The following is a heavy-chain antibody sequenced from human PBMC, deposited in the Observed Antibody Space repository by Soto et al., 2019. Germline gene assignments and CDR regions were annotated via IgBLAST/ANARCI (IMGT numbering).Heavy chain of an antibody. V-gene: IGHV1-69*02. CDR3: ASEQQLIHGMDV. Sequence: QVQLVQSGAEVKKPGSSVKVSCKASGGTFSSYTISWVRQAPGQGLEWMGRIIPILGIANYAQKFQGRVTITADKSTSTAYMELSSLRSEDTAVYYCASEQQLIHGMDVWGQGTTVTVSS. D-gene: IGHD6-13*01. J-gene: IGHJ6*02. CDR1: GGTFSSYT. CDR2: IIPILGIA.